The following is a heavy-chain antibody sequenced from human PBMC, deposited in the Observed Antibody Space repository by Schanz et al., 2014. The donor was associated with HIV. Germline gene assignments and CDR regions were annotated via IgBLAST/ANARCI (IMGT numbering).Heavy chain of an antibody. CDR2: IIPFFGTA. D-gene: IGHD1-26*01. Sequence: QVQLVQSGAEVKKPGSSVKVSCKASGGTFNTHAISWVRQARGQGLQWMGGIIPFFGTANYAQTLQGRLTITADESTGTAYMDLTSLRYEDTALYYCAASMYNGSYGTHYYFDLWGRGTLVTVSS. V-gene: IGHV1-69*01. J-gene: IGHJ2*01. CDR1: GGTFNTHA. CDR3: AASMYNGSYGTHYYFDL.